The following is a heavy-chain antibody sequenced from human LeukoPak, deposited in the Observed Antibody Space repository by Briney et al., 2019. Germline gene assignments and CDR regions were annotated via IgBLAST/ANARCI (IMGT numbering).Heavy chain of an antibody. J-gene: IGHJ4*02. Sequence: SETLSLTCTVSGGSISSYYWSWIRQPPGKGLEWIGYIYYSGSTNYNPSLKSRVTISVDTSKNQFSLKLSSVTAADTAVYYCARHRLVRFNPYYFDYWGQGTLVTVSS. CDR2: IYYSGST. CDR3: ARHRLVRFNPYYFDY. V-gene: IGHV4-59*08. CDR1: GGSISSYY. D-gene: IGHD6-6*01.